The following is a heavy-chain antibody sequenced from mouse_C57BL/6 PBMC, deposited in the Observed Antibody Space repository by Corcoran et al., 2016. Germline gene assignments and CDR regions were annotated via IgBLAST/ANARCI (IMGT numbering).Heavy chain of an antibody. Sequence: QIQLVQSGPELKKPGETVKISCKASGYTFTTYGMSWVKQAPGKGLKWMGWINNYSGVPTYADDFKGRFAFSLETSAITAYLQINKLKNEDTATYFCARGGGWFAYWGQGTPVTVSS. CDR1: GYTFTTYG. V-gene: IGHV9-3*01. J-gene: IGHJ3*01. CDR3: ARGGGWFAY. CDR2: INNYSGVP.